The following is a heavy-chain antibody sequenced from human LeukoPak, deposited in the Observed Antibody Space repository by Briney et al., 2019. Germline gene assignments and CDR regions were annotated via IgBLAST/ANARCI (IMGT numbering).Heavy chain of an antibody. J-gene: IGHJ6*03. CDR2: INSDGSST. D-gene: IGHD2-21*01. Sequence: GGSLRLSCAASGFTFSSYWMHWVRQAPGKGLVWVSRINSDGSSTSYADSVKGRFTISRDNAKNTLYLQMNSLRAEDTAVYYCARAAYCGGDCYSKSYYYYYYMDVWGKGTTVIVSS. CDR1: GFTFSSYW. V-gene: IGHV3-74*01. CDR3: ARAAYCGGDCYSKSYYYYYYMDV.